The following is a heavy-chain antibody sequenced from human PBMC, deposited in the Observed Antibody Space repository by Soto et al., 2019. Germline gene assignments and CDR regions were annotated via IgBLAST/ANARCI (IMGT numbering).Heavy chain of an antibody. V-gene: IGHV1-69*08. D-gene: IGHD2-2*01. Sequence: ASVKVSCKASGGTFSSYTISWVRQAPGQGLEWMGRIIPILGTANYAQKFQGRVTITADKSTSTAYMELSSLRSEDTAVYYCARGSQYQLPNWFDPWGQGTQVTVSS. J-gene: IGHJ5*02. CDR1: GGTFSSYT. CDR3: ARGSQYQLPNWFDP. CDR2: IIPILGTA.